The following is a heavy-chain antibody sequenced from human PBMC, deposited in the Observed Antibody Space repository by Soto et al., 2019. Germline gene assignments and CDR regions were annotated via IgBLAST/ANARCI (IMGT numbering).Heavy chain of an antibody. V-gene: IGHV1-69*13. CDR2: IIPAFGSA. J-gene: IGHJ5*02. Sequence: SVKVSCKASGGTFSDYAISWVRQAPGQGLEWMGGIIPAFGSANYAQRFQGRVTITADESATTAYMELSSLRSEDTAVYYCARGPRYSYAYNWFDPWGQGTLVTVSS. D-gene: IGHD5-18*01. CDR1: GGTFSDYA. CDR3: ARGPRYSYAYNWFDP.